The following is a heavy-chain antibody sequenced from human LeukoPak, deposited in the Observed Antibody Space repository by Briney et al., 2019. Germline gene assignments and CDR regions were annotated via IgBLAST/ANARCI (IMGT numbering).Heavy chain of an antibody. J-gene: IGHJ6*02. CDR3: AKDLEDPDYYYYYGMDV. V-gene: IGHV3-9*01. CDR1: GFTFDDYA. CDR2: ISWNSGSI. Sequence: SLRLSCAASGFTFDDYAMHWVRQAPGKGLEWVSGISWNSGSIGYADSVKGRFTISRDNAKNSLYLQMNSLRAEDTALYYCAKDLEDPDYYYYYGMDVWGQGTTVTVSS.